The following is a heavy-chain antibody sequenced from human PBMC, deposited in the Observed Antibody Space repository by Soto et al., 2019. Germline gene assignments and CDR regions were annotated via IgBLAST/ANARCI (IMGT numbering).Heavy chain of an antibody. V-gene: IGHV1-69*13. CDR3: ASTQRGYSGYDYFDY. J-gene: IGHJ4*02. CDR1: GGTFSSYA. Sequence: ASVKVSCKASGGTFSSYAISWVRQAPGRGLEWMGGIIPIFGTANYAQKFQGRVTITAGESTSTAYMELSSLRSEDTAVYYCASTQRGYSGYDYFDYWGQGTLVTVSS. D-gene: IGHD5-12*01. CDR2: IIPIFGTA.